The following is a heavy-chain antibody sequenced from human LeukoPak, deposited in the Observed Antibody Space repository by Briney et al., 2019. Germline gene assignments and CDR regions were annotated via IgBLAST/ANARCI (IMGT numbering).Heavy chain of an antibody. CDR1: GGTFSSYA. V-gene: IGHV1-69*13. CDR3: ASSEDIVVVPAAIQVHYYYGMDV. Sequence: ASVKVSCKASGGTFSSYAISWVRQAPGQGLEWMGGIIPIFGTANYAQKFQGRVTITADESTSTAYMELSSLRSEDTAVYYCASSEDIVVVPAAIQVHYYYGMDVWGQGTTVTVSS. D-gene: IGHD2-2*02. CDR2: IIPIFGTA. J-gene: IGHJ6*02.